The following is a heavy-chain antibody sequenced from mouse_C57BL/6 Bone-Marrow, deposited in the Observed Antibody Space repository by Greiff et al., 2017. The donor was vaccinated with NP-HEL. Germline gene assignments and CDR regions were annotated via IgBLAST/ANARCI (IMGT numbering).Heavy chain of an antibody. J-gene: IGHJ4*01. CDR3: ASNPLYAMDY. CDR2: ISSGGSYT. V-gene: IGHV5-6*01. Sequence: EVHLVESGGDLVKPGGSLKLSCAASGFTFSSYGMSWVRQTPDKRLEWVATISSGGSYTYYPDSVKGRFTISRDNAKNTLYLQMSSLKSEDTAMYYCASNPLYAMDYWGQGTSVTVSS. CDR1: GFTFSSYG.